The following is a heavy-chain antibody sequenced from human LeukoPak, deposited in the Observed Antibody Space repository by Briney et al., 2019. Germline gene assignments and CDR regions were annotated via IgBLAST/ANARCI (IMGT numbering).Heavy chain of an antibody. Sequence: GGSLRLSCAASGFTFSSYWMHWVRQAPGKGLVWVSRINSDGSSTRYADSVKGRFTISRDNAKNTLYLQMNSLRAEDTAVYFCARGLVLSSTSKTSAYLLASAMDVWGQGTTVTISS. D-gene: IGHD2-2*01. J-gene: IGHJ6*02. CDR3: ARGLVLSSTSKTSAYLLASAMDV. V-gene: IGHV3-74*01. CDR2: INSDGSST. CDR1: GFTFSSYW.